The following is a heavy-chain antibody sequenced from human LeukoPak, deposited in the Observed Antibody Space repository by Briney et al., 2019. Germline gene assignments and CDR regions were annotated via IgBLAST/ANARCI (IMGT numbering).Heavy chain of an antibody. V-gene: IGHV3-74*01. Sequence: LPGGSLRLSCAASGFTFSDTWMHWVRQVPGKGLVWVSRINSDGSSTSYADSVKGRFTISRDNAKNTLYLQMNSLRAEDTAVYYCARDLRITILKKGGPGRGVWGKGTTVTVSS. CDR2: INSDGSST. CDR1: GFTFSDTW. J-gene: IGHJ6*04. CDR3: ARDLRITILKKGGPGRGV. D-gene: IGHD3-9*01.